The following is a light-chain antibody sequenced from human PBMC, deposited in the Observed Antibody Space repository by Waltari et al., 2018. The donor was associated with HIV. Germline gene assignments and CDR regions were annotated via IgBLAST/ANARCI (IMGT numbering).Light chain of an antibody. CDR1: QNIGSY. CDR3: HQYNDWPRCT. V-gene: IGKV3-15*01. J-gene: IGKJ2*02. Sequence: VLLTQSPVTLSVSPGDRVTLPCRASQNIGSYLAWYQQKTGQPPGLLVYGASIRAPGIPARFTGSGSGTDFNLIIDGLQPGDCAVYYCHQYNDWPRCTFGQGTKVEIK. CDR2: GAS.